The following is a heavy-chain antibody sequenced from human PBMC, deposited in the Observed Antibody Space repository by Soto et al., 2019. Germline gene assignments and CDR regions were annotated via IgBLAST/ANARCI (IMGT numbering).Heavy chain of an antibody. CDR3: ARGGAMVTHPSRGYYYGMDV. D-gene: IGHD5-18*01. V-gene: IGHV7-4-1*01. Sequence: AAVTGYCSASAYPFTSNSMNRVRQPPGQGLEWMGWINTNTGNPTYAQGFTGRFVFSLDTSVSTADLQICSLKAEDTAVYYCARGGAMVTHPSRGYYYGMDVWGQGTTVTVSS. CDR2: INTNTGNP. CDR1: AYPFTSNS. J-gene: IGHJ6*02.